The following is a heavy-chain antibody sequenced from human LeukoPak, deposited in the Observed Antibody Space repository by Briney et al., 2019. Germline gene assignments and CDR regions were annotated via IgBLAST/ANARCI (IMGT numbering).Heavy chain of an antibody. Sequence: ASVKVSCKASGYTFNSYGISWVRQAPGQGLEWMGWISVYNGDTKYAQKLQGRVTMTIDTSTSTVYMEVRSLRSDDTAAYYCARDSVACISNSCYLPDYWGQGTLVTVSS. CDR1: GYTFNSYG. J-gene: IGHJ4*02. D-gene: IGHD2-2*01. CDR2: ISVYNGDT. CDR3: ARDSVACISNSCYLPDY. V-gene: IGHV1-18*01.